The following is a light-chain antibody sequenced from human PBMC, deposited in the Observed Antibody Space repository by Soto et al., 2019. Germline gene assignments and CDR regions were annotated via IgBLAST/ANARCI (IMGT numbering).Light chain of an antibody. CDR1: SSNIGTPYD. Sequence: QSVLTQPPSLSGAPGQRVTLSCTGSSSNIGTPYDVHWYQQLPGKAPTLLIYADSSRPSGVSDRFSGSKSGTSASLAITGLRAEDEADYYCQSYDSNLRGVVFGGGTKPTVL. CDR2: ADS. J-gene: IGLJ2*01. V-gene: IGLV1-40*01. CDR3: QSYDSNLRGVV.